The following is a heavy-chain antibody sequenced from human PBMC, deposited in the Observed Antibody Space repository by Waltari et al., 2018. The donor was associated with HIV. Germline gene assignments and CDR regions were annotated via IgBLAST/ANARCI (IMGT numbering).Heavy chain of an antibody. Sequence: EVQLVESGGGLVQPGGSLRLSCAASGLTFSSYWMSWVRQAPGKGLEWVANIKQDGSEKYYVDSVKGRFTISRDNAKNSLYLQMNSLRAEDTAVYYCARVLVVTAYNWFDPWGQGTLVTVSS. CDR3: ARVLVVTAYNWFDP. CDR2: IKQDGSEK. J-gene: IGHJ5*02. CDR1: GLTFSSYW. V-gene: IGHV3-7*01. D-gene: IGHD2-21*02.